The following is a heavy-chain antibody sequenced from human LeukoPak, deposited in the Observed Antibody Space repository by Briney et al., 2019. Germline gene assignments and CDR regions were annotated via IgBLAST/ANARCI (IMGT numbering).Heavy chain of an antibody. CDR1: GFIFTDHW. Sequence: GGSLRLSRVASGFIFTDHWMSWVRQAPGKGLDWVANIKEDESAKFYADSVRGRFTISRDNAKNSVYLEMNNLRVEDTAVYYCAGAVDVADYWGRGTLVTVSS. D-gene: IGHD3-16*01. V-gene: IGHV3-7*01. CDR2: IKEDESAK. J-gene: IGHJ4*02. CDR3: AGAVDVADY.